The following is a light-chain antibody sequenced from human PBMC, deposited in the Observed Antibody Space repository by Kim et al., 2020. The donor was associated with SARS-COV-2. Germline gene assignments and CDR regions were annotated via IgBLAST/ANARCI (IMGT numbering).Light chain of an antibody. Sequence: PGDRATLSWKASQSFNGNFLAWFQQKPGQAPRLLIYDASNRATGIPERFSGSGSGTDFTLTISRLEPEDFAVYFCQQYGTSSTWTFGQGTKVDIK. CDR3: QQYGTSSTWT. CDR2: DAS. CDR1: QSFNGNF. V-gene: IGKV3-20*01. J-gene: IGKJ1*01.